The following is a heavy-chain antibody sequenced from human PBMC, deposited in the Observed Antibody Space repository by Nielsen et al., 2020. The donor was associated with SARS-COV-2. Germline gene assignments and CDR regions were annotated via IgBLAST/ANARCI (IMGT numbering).Heavy chain of an antibody. CDR2: IYSGGST. CDR1: GFTVSSNY. J-gene: IGHJ6*02. D-gene: IGHD2-2*01. CDR3: ARDDCSSTSCYPSYYYYGMDV. V-gene: IGHV3-53*05. Sequence: GESLKISCAASGFTVSSNYMSWVRQAPGKGLEWVSVIYSGGSTYYADSVKGRFTISRDNSKNTLYLQMNSLRAEDTAVYYCARDDCSSTSCYPSYYYYGMDVWGQGTTVTVSS.